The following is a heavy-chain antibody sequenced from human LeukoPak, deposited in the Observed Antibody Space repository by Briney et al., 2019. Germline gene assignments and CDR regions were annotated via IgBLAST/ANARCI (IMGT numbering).Heavy chain of an antibody. CDR1: GIPFRNHL. CDR2: INSDGGGA. V-gene: IGHV3-74*01. J-gene: IGHJ5*02. Sequence: GALRLSFGASGIPFRNHLMHLGRPGPGKGLVWISRINSDGGGAIYADSVKGRFTVSRDNAKNTLYLQMNSLRAEDTAVYYCARDVPHNWFDTWGQGTLVTVSS. CDR3: ARDVPHNWFDT.